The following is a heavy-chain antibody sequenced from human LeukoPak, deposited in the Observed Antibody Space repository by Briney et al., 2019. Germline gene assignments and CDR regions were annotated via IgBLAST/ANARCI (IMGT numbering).Heavy chain of an antibody. CDR1: GFTFSSYA. J-gene: IGHJ4*02. Sequence: PGGSLRLSCAASGFTFSSYAMSWVRQAPGKGLEWVSAISGSGGSTYYADSVKGRFTISRDNSKNTLYLQMNSLRAEDTAVYYCAKGSIVVVVAACFDYWGQGTLVTVSS. CDR3: AKGSIVVVVAACFDY. D-gene: IGHD2-15*01. CDR2: ISGSGGST. V-gene: IGHV3-23*01.